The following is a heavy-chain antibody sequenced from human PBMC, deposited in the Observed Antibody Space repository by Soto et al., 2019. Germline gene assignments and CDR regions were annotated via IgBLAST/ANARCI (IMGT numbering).Heavy chain of an antibody. V-gene: IGHV3-23*01. CDR1: GFTFGTYA. CDR3: AKDRNYSRDQFHN. CDR2: ISANGQGI. J-gene: IGHJ4*02. D-gene: IGHD2-21*01. Sequence: GGSLRLSCAASGFTFGTYALSWVRQAPGKGLEWVSAISANGQGIYYADSVRGRLTISRDNSKNTIFLHMDSLIAEDPAVYYWAKDRNYSRDQFHNWGQGTLVTVSS.